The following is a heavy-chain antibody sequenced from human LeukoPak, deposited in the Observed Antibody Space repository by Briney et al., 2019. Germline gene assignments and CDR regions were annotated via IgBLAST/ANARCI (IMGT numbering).Heavy chain of an antibody. V-gene: IGHV3-30*18. Sequence: GRSLRLSCAASGFTFSSYGMHWVRQAPGKGLEWVAVISYDGSNKYYADSVKGRFTISRDNSKNTLYPQMNSLRAEDTAVYYCAKTPRNWNYPNWFDPWGQGTLVTVSS. CDR2: ISYDGSNK. D-gene: IGHD1-7*01. J-gene: IGHJ5*02. CDR1: GFTFSSYG. CDR3: AKTPRNWNYPNWFDP.